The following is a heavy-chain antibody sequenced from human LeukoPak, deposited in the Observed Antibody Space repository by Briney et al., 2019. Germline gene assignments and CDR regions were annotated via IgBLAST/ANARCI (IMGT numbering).Heavy chain of an antibody. D-gene: IGHD6-19*01. CDR3: TTVAVAGASDY. V-gene: IGHV3-73*01. CDR2: IRSKANSYAT. Sequence: GGSLRLSCATSGFTFSGSAMHWVRQASGKGLEWVGRIRSKANSYATAYAASVKGRFTISRDDSKNTLYLQMNSLKTEDTAVYYCTTVAVAGASDYWGQGTLVTVSS. CDR1: GFTFSGSA. J-gene: IGHJ4*02.